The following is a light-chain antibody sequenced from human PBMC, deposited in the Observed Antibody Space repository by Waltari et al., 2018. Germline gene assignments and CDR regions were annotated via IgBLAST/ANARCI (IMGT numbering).Light chain of an antibody. CDR3: QQYNNRALT. CDR1: QSVSSN. CDR2: GAS. V-gene: IGKV3-15*01. Sequence: EIVMTQSPATLSVSPGERATLSCRASQSVSSNLAWYQQKPGQAPRLLIYGASTRATGIPARFSGSGSGTEFTLTISSLQSEDFAVYYCQQYNNRALTFGGGTKVGIK. J-gene: IGKJ4*01.